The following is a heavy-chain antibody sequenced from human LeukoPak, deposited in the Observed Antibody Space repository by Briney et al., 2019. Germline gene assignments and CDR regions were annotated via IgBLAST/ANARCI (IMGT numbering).Heavy chain of an antibody. J-gene: IGHJ6*03. Sequence: ASVRVSCKASGYTFTSYGISWVRQAPGQGLEWMGWISAYNGNTNYAQKLQGRVTMTTDTSTSTAYMELRSLRSDDTAVYYCARDWGSSSWYAYYYYMDVWGKGTTVTISS. V-gene: IGHV1-18*01. CDR3: ARDWGSSSWYAYYYYMDV. CDR1: GYTFTSYG. D-gene: IGHD6-13*01. CDR2: ISAYNGNT.